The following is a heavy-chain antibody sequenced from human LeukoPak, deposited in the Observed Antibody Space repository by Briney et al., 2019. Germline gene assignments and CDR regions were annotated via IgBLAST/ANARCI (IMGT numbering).Heavy chain of an antibody. CDR3: ARGIAAAGTTGYYGMDV. J-gene: IGHJ6*02. Sequence: GGSLRLSCAASGFTFSSYSMNWVRQAPGKGLEWVSSISSSSSYIYYADSVKGRFTTSRDNAKNSLYLQMNSLRAEDTAVYYCARGIAAAGTTGYYGMDVWGQGTTVTVSS. CDR2: ISSSSSYI. CDR1: GFTFSSYS. D-gene: IGHD6-13*01. V-gene: IGHV3-21*04.